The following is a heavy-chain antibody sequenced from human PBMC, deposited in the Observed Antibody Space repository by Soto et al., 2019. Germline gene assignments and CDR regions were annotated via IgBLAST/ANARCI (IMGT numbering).Heavy chain of an antibody. Sequence: SETLSLTCAVYGGSFSGYYWSWIRQPPGKGLEWIGEINHSGSTNYNPSLKSRVTISVDTSKNQFSLKLSSVTAADTAVYYCARVFRLYNWNHVIVPGAKYYFDYWGQGTLVTVSS. D-gene: IGHD1-20*01. V-gene: IGHV4-34*01. CDR2: INHSGST. CDR3: ARVFRLYNWNHVIVPGAKYYFDY. J-gene: IGHJ4*02. CDR1: GGSFSGYY.